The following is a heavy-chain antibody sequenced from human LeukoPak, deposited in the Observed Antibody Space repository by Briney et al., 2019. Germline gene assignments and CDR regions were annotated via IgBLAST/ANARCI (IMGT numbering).Heavy chain of an antibody. CDR2: INAGNGNT. D-gene: IGHD6-13*01. CDR1: GYTFTSYA. J-gene: IGHJ5*02. V-gene: IGHV1-3*01. CDR3: ARGSRDNWFDP. Sequence: ASVKVSCKASGYTFTSYAMHWVRQAPGQRLEWMGWINAGNGNTKYSQNFQGRVTITRDTSASTAYMELSSLRSEDTAVYYCARGSRDNWFDPWGQGTLVIVSS.